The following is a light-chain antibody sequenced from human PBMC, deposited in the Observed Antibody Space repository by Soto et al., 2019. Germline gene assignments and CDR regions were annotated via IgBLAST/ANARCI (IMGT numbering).Light chain of an antibody. CDR2: GAS. CDR3: QQLQRTPFT. Sequence: QLTQSPSSLSAPVGDRVTITCRASQDISRYLAWYQQRAGKAPKLLIYGASTLQSGVPSRFSGSGSGTEFTLTISSLQPEDFATYHCQQLQRTPFTFGPGTTVDV. V-gene: IGKV1-9*01. CDR1: QDISRY. J-gene: IGKJ3*01.